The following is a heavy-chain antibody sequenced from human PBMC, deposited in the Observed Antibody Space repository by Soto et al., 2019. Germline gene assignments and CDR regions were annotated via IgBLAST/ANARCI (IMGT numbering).Heavy chain of an antibody. J-gene: IGHJ4*02. Sequence: EVQLLESGGGLVQPGGSLRLSCAASGFTFSSYAMSWVRQAPGKGLEWVSAISGSGGSTYYADSVKGRFTISRDNSKNTLYLQINSLRAEDTAVYYCAKSDLDFWSGYRFNFDYWGQGTLVTVSS. D-gene: IGHD3-3*01. CDR3: AKSDLDFWSGYRFNFDY. CDR2: ISGSGGST. V-gene: IGHV3-23*01. CDR1: GFTFSSYA.